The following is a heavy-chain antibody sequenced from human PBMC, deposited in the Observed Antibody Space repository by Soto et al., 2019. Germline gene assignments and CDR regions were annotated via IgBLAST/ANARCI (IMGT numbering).Heavy chain of an antibody. CDR1: GYTFTSYG. CDR3: ASVPGGASSSWYSY. CDR2: ISAYNGNT. D-gene: IGHD6-13*01. J-gene: IGHJ4*02. V-gene: IGHV1-18*01. Sequence: QVQLVQSGAEVKKPGASVKVSCKASGYTFTSYGISWVRQAPGQGLEWMGWISAYNGNTNYAQKLQGRVTMTTDKSTSTANMELRSLRSEEPAVYYCASVPGGASSSWYSYWRQGTLVTVSS.